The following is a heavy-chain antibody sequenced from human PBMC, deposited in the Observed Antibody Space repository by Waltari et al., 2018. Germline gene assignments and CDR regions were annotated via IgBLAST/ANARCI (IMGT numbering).Heavy chain of an antibody. CDR1: GGSISSHY. CDR2: IYYSGST. Sequence: QVQLQESGPGLVKPSETLSLTCTVSGGSISSHYWSWIRQPPGKGLEWIGYIYYSGSTNYNPSLKGRVTISVDTSKNQFSLKLSSVTAADTAVYYCASSNSWPRYYFDYWGQGTLVTVSS. J-gene: IGHJ4*02. CDR3: ASSNSWPRYYFDY. D-gene: IGHD5-12*01. V-gene: IGHV4-59*11.